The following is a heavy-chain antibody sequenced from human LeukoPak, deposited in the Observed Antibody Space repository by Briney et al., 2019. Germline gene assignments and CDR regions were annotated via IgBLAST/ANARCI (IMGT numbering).Heavy chain of an antibody. CDR1: GFTFSIYA. CDR3: AKDTAYYDSSGYYSSFDY. J-gene: IGHJ4*02. Sequence: GGSLRLSCAASGFTFSIYAMIWLRQAPGKGLKWVSAIRGSGGSTYYADSVKGRFTISRDNSKNTLYLQMNSLRAEDTAVYYCAKDTAYYDSSGYYSSFDYWGQGTPVTFSS. D-gene: IGHD3-22*01. CDR2: IRGSGGST. V-gene: IGHV3-23*01.